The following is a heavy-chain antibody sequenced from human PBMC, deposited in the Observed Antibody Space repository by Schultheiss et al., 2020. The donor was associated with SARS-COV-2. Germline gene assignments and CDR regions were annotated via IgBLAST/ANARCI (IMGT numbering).Heavy chain of an antibody. CDR1: GGSFSGYY. Sequence: SETLSLTCAVYGGSFSGYYWSWIRQPPGKGLEWIGEINHSGSTNYNPSLKSRVTISVDTSKNQFSLKLSSVTAADTAVYYCARRSSTSLNWFDPWGQGTLVTVSS. V-gene: IGHV4-34*01. J-gene: IGHJ5*02. CDR2: INHSGST. D-gene: IGHD2-2*01. CDR3: ARRSSTSLNWFDP.